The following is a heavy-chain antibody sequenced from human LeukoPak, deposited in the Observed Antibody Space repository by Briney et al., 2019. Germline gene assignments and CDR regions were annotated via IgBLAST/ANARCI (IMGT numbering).Heavy chain of an antibody. CDR2: IRYDGSNK. CDR1: GFTFSSYG. D-gene: IGHD6-19*01. J-gene: IGHJ6*02. CDR3: AIDFIAVAGGYYYGMDV. Sequence: GGSLRLPCAASGFTFSSYGMHWVRQAPGKGLEWVAFIRYDGSNKYYADSVKGRFTISRDNSKNTLYLQMNSLRSEDTAVYYCAIDFIAVAGGYYYGMDVWGQGTTVTVSS. V-gene: IGHV3-30*02.